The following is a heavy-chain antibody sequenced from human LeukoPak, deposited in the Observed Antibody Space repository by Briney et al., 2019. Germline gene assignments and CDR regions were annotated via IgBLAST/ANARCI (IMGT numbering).Heavy chain of an antibody. CDR1: TFSFTNYG. Sequence: GGSLRLSCTASTFSFTNYGMHWVRQAPGKGLEWLAVIWYDGITTYYADSVRGRFTISRDNSNSTVYLQLNNLRAEDTAVYYCARDRHYYESSGYYYAKNTFDYWGQGTLVTVSS. CDR3: ARDRHYYESSGYYYAKNTFDY. CDR2: IWYDGITT. J-gene: IGHJ4*02. V-gene: IGHV3-33*08. D-gene: IGHD3-22*01.